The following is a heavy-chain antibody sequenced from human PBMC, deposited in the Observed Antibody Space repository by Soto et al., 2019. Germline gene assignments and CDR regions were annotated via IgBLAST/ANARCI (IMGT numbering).Heavy chain of an antibody. J-gene: IGHJ4*02. CDR3: ARHGAARKKPPDY. V-gene: IGHV5-51*01. CDR1: GYSFTSYW. D-gene: IGHD6-6*01. Sequence: GESLRISCKGSGYSFTSYWIGWVRQMPGKGLEWMGIIYPGDSDTRYSPSFQGQVTISADKSISTAYLQWSSLKASDTAMYYCARHGAARKKPPDYWGQGPLVTVSS. CDR2: IYPGDSDT.